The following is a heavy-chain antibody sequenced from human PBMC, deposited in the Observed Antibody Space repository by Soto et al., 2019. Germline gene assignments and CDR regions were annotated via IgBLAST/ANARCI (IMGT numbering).Heavy chain of an antibody. J-gene: IGHJ3*02. CDR1: GGSISSYF. V-gene: IGHV4-59*01. CDR3: ARDHKEAFDI. CDR2: MYFNEST. Sequence: QVLLQESGPGLVKPSETLSLTCTVSGGSISSYFLNWIRQAPGKGLEWIGYMYFNESTNYNPSLKSRVTISLDTSKSLFSLKLNAVTDADTAVYYCARDHKEAFDIWGQGTLVTVSS.